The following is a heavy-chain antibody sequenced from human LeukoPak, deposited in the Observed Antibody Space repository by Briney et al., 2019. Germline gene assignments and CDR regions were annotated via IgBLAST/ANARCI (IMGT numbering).Heavy chain of an antibody. CDR1: GFIFSSYA. CDR2: ISNNGGST. D-gene: IGHD4-17*01. V-gene: IGHV3-64D*09. J-gene: IGHJ3*02. Sequence: GGSLRLSCSASGFIFSSYAIHWVRQAPGKGLEYVSAISNNGGSTYYTDSVKGRFTISRDNSKNTLYLQMSSLRPEDTAVYYCEKSNRGDYLRGRSFDIWGQGTMATVSS. CDR3: EKSNRGDYLRGRSFDI.